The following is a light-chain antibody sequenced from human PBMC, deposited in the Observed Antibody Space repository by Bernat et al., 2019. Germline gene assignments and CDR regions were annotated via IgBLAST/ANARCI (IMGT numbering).Light chain of an antibody. CDR1: QDISKY. CDR2: GAS. V-gene: IGKV1-16*01. CDR3: QQYDRYPLP. J-gene: IGKJ4*01. Sequence: DIQMTQSPSSLSASVGDRVTITCRATQDISKYLAWFQQKPGKAPKSLIYGASTLHSGVPSRFSGSGSGTDFTLTNSSLQPDDLATYYCQQYDRYPLPFGGGTKVEVK.